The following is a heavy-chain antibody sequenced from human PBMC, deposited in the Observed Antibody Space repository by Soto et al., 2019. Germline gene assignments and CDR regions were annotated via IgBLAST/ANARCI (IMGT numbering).Heavy chain of an antibody. CDR1: GCTFPRHG. Sequence: AAVKVSCKASGCTFPRHGSCWVRQAPRQGRERMGWVSAYSGDTNYAQKLQGRVTVTTDRSTSTAYMLPGGLISDDTAVYSCASDHGSSTSCYTAVDYWGQGTLVTVSS. CDR3: ASDHGSSTSCYTAVDY. D-gene: IGHD2-2*02. J-gene: IGHJ4*02. V-gene: IGHV1-18*04. CDR2: VSAYSGDT.